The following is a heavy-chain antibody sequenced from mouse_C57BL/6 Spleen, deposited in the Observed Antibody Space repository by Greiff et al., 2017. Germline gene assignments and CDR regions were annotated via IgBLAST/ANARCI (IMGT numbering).Heavy chain of an antibody. CDR2: IYPGDGDT. CDR1: GYAFSSYW. D-gene: IGHD2-3*01. Sequence: VQLQQSGAELVKPGASVKISCKASGYAFSSYWMNWVKQRPGKGLEWIGQIYPGDGDTNYNGKFKGKATLTADKSSSTAYMQLSSLTSEDSAVYFCARSGYDGYYVGYAMDYWGQGTSVTVSS. J-gene: IGHJ4*01. V-gene: IGHV1-80*01. CDR3: ARSGYDGYYVGYAMDY.